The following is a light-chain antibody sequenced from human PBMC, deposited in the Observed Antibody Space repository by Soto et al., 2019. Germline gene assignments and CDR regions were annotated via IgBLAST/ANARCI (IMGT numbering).Light chain of an antibody. J-gene: IGKJ5*01. CDR3: QQYNNWPPIT. Sequence: EIVMTQSPATLSVSPGERATLPCRPSHSVSSDLAWYQQKPGQAPRLLIYGASTRAIGIPARFSGSGSGTEFTLPISSLQSEDFAVYYCQQYNNWPPITFGQGTRLEIK. CDR1: HSVSSD. V-gene: IGKV3-15*01. CDR2: GAS.